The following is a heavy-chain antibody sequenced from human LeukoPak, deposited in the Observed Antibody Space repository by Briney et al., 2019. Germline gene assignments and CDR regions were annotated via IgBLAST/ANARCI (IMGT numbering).Heavy chain of an antibody. V-gene: IGHV4-59*11. D-gene: IGHD3-10*01. CDR2: IFNTGNT. Sequence: PSETLSLTCSVSGGSINSHYWSWIRQPPGKRLEWIGYIFNTGNTNYNPSPGSRVTMSVDASRDQFFLRLSSVTAADTAIYYCATRPAGTSWYGVFDYWSQGTLVTVSS. J-gene: IGHJ4*02. CDR1: GGSINSHY. CDR3: ATRPAGTSWYGVFDY.